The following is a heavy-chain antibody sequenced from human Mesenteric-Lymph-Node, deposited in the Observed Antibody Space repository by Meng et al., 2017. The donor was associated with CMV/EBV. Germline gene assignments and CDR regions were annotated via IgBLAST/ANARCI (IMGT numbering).Heavy chain of an antibody. Sequence: KASGYNFRTYAIHWVRQAPGQGLEWMGWVNAGNGDTIYSQKFQDRVTLTRDTSASTAYMDLSSLKSEDTAVYYCTRGGGGGFYGLDVWGQGTTVTVSS. CDR2: VNAGNGDT. CDR1: GYNFRTYA. D-gene: IGHD2-15*01. CDR3: TRGGGGGFYGLDV. J-gene: IGHJ6*02. V-gene: IGHV1-3*01.